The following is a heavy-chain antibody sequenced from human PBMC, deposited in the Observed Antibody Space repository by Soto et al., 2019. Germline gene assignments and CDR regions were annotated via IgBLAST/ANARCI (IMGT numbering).Heavy chain of an antibody. V-gene: IGHV4-61*01. CDR3: ARDGRMPTDLGGYYYYGMDV. Sequence: QVQLQESGPGLVKASETLSLACSVSGGSVNRINYYWSWIRQPPGKGLEWIGYVYYSGDTNYNPSLTSRVTISVDTSKNQCSLKLSSVTAADTAVYYCARDGRMPTDLGGYYYYGMDVWGQGTPVTVSS. CDR2: VYYSGDT. D-gene: IGHD4-4*01. J-gene: IGHJ6*02. CDR1: GGSVNRINYY.